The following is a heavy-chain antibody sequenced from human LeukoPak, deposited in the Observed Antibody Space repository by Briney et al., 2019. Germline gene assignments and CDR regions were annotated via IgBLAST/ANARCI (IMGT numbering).Heavy chain of an antibody. CDR1: GFTFNSNG. CDR3: AKDWLIAAAAIFDY. J-gene: IGHJ4*02. D-gene: IGHD6-13*01. Sequence: GGSLRLSCAASGFTFNSNGMSWVRQAPGKGLEWVSVISASGGSAYYADSVKGRFTISRDNSKNTLYLQMNSLRAEDTAVYYCAKDWLIAAAAIFDYWGQGTLVTVSS. V-gene: IGHV3-23*01. CDR2: ISASGGSA.